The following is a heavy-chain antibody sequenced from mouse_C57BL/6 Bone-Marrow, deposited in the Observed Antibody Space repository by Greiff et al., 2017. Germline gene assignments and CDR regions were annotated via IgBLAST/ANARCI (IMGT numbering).Heavy chain of an antibody. J-gene: IGHJ1*03. CDR3: ARSEGGVYGYDGGYWYGDV. CDR2: IHPNSGST. D-gene: IGHD2-2*01. V-gene: IGHV1-64*01. Sequence: QVQLQQPGAELVKPGASVKLSCKASGYTFTSYWMHWVKQRPGQGLEWIGMIHPNSGSTNYNEKFKSKATLTVDKSSSTAYMKLSSLTSEDSAVYCCARSEGGVYGYDGGYWYGDVWGTGTPVTVSS. CDR1: GYTFTSYW.